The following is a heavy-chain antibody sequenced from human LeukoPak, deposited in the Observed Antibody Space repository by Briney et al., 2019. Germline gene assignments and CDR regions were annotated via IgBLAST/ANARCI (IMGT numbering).Heavy chain of an antibody. CDR2: IIPIFGTA. V-gene: IGHV1-69*05. CDR1: GGTFSSYA. J-gene: IGHJ6*03. CDR3: AMYSSSHDYYYYYMDV. Sequence: GASVKVSCKASGGTFSSYAISWVRQAPGQGLEWMGGIIPIFGTANYAQKFQGRVTITTDESTSTAYMELSSLRSDDTAVYYCAMYSSSHDYYYYYMDVWGKGTTVTVSS. D-gene: IGHD6-6*01.